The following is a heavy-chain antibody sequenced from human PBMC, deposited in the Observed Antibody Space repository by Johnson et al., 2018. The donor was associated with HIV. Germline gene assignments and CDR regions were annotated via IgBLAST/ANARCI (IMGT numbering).Heavy chain of an antibody. Sequence: QVQLVESGGGVVQPGRSLRLSCAASGFTFSSYAMHWVRQAPGKGLEWVAVISYDGSNKYYADSVKGRFTISRDNSKNTLYLQMNSLRAEDTAVYYCASDGNYGGKGNDAFDIWGQGTMVTVSS. V-gene: IGHV3-30*04. CDR1: GFTFSSYA. D-gene: IGHD4-23*01. J-gene: IGHJ3*02. CDR2: ISYDGSNK. CDR3: ASDGNYGGKGNDAFDI.